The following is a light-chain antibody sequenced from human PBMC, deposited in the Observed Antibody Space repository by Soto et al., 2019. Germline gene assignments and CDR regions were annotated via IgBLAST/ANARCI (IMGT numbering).Light chain of an antibody. CDR3: QHYNAWPPYA. CDR1: QSINTN. V-gene: IGKV3-15*01. CDR2: GAS. J-gene: IGKJ2*01. Sequence: EIVMTQSPATLSVSPGETATLSCRASQSINTNLAWYQQKPGQAPRLLIYGASTRAATFPARFSGSGSGTEFTLTITSLHSEDSAVYYCQHYNAWPPYAFGQGTKLEI.